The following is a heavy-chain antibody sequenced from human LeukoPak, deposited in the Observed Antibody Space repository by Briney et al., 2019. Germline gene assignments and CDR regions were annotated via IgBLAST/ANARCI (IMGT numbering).Heavy chain of an antibody. CDR1: GFTFDDYA. D-gene: IGHD5-12*01. J-gene: IGHJ4*02. Sequence: PGGSLRLSCAASGFTFDDYAMHWVRQAPGKGLEWVSGISWNSGSIGYADSVKGRFTISRDNAKNSLYLQMNSLRAEDTAVYYCARDEVGYQSDYWGQGTLVTVSS. CDR3: ARDEVGYQSDY. V-gene: IGHV3-9*01. CDR2: ISWNSGSI.